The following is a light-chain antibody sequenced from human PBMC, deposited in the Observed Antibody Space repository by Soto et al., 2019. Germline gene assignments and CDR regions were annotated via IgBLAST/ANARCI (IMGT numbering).Light chain of an antibody. J-gene: IGLJ3*02. CDR2: LEGSGSY. V-gene: IGLV4-60*02. CDR3: ETWDSNTHTV. CDR1: SGHSSYI. Sequence: QSALTQSSSASASLGSSVKLTCTLSSGHSSYIIAWHQQQPGKAPRYLMKLEGSGSYNKGSGVPDRFSGSSSGADRYLTISSLQFEDEADYYCETWDSNTHTVFGGGTKLTVL.